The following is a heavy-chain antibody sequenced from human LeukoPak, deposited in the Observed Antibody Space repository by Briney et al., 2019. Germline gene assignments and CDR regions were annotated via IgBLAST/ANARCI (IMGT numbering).Heavy chain of an antibody. Sequence: GGSLRLSCAASGFTFSSYWMHWVRQAPGKGLVWVSRINSDGSSTSYADSVKGRFTISRDNAKNTLYLQMNSLRAEDTAVYYCARARGLARDAFDTWGQGTMVTVSS. CDR1: GFTFSSYW. CDR2: INSDGSST. V-gene: IGHV3-74*01. D-gene: IGHD6-19*01. CDR3: ARARGLARDAFDT. J-gene: IGHJ3*02.